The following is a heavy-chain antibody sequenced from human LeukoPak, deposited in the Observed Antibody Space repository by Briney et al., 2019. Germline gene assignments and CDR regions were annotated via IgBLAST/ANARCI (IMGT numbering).Heavy chain of an antibody. J-gene: IGHJ4*02. D-gene: IGHD2-2*01. CDR2: IRYDGSDK. Sequence: GGSLRLSCAASGFTFSSHGMHWVRQAPGKGLEWVAFIRYDGSDKYYGDSVKGRFTISRDNSKNTLDLQMNSLRAEDTAAYYCTKKSLPYCSTSSCSIDYWGQGTLVTVSS. V-gene: IGHV3-30*02. CDR1: GFTFSSHG. CDR3: TKKSLPYCSTSSCSIDY.